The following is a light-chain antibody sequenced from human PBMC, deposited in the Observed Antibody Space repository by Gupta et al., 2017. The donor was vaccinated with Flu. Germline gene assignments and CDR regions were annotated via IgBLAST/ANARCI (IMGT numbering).Light chain of an antibody. CDR2: RNH. J-gene: IGLJ1*01. CDR3: AAWDGSLNVYV. V-gene: IGLV1-47*01. CDR1: TYNVGRDY. Sequence: QSVLLQPPSASETPGQRVTISCSGFTYNVGRDYVYWYQQVPGMSPRLLISRNHQRPSGVTDRLSSSKSATSASLAISDLRSEDEADYYCAAWDGSLNVYVFGTGTKVTVL.